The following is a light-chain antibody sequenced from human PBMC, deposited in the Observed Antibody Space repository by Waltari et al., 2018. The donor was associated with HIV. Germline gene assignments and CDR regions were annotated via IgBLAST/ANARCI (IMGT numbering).Light chain of an antibody. V-gene: IGLV1-44*01. J-gene: IGLJ2*01. CDR3: AAWDDSLNGVV. CDR2: SNN. Sequence: QSVLTQPPSASGTPGQRVTISCSGSSSNIGSNTVNWYQQLPGTAPKRLIYSNNQRPSGVPGRFSGSKSGTSAALAISGLQSEDEADYYWAAWDDSLNGVVFGGGTKLTVL. CDR1: SSNIGSNT.